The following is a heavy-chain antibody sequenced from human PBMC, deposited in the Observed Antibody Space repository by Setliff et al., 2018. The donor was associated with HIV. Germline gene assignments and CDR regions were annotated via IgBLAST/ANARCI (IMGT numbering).Heavy chain of an antibody. D-gene: IGHD3-22*01. CDR2: ISNDATQT. J-gene: IGHJ4*02. CDR3: ATRGRAYYYDSSGYFDY. Sequence: GGSLRLSCAASGFQFTSFVFHWVRQAPGKGLEWVAVISNDATQTYYADSVRGRFTISRDSSKNALYLKFYRPRPDDTAVYFCATRGRAYYYDSSGYFDYWGQGALVTVSS. V-gene: IGHV3-30*04. CDR1: GFQFTSFV.